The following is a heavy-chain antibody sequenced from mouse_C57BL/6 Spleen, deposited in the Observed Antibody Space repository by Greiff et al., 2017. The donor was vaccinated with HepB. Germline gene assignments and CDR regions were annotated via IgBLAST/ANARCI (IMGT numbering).Heavy chain of an antibody. Sequence: QVQLKESGPELVKPGASVKISCKASGYSFSSSWMNWVKQRPGKGLEWIGRIYPGDGDTNYNGKFKGKATLTADKSSSTAYMQLSSLTSEDSAVYFCAREVVAYAMYYGGQGTSVTVSS. CDR1: GYSFSSSW. CDR2: IYPGDGDT. CDR3: AREVVAYAMYY. J-gene: IGHJ4*01. V-gene: IGHV1-82*01. D-gene: IGHD1-1*01.